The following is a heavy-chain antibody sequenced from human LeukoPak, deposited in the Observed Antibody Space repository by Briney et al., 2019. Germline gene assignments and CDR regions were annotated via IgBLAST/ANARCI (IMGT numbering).Heavy chain of an antibody. D-gene: IGHD3-3*01. Sequence: GGSLRLSCAASGFTFSSYGMHWVRQAPGKGLEWVAVICYVGGNKYYADSVKGRFTISRDNSKNTLYLQMNSLRAEDTAVYYCAREYYDFWSGYPHYYYYGMDVWGQGTTVTVSS. CDR3: AREYYDFWSGYPHYYYYGMDV. CDR1: GFTFSSYG. V-gene: IGHV3-33*01. J-gene: IGHJ6*02. CDR2: ICYVGGNK.